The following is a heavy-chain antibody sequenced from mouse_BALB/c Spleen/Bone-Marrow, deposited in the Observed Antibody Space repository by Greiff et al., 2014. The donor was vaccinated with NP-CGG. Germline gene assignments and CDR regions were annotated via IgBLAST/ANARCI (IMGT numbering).Heavy chain of an antibody. CDR1: GFNIKDSY. D-gene: IGHD2-1*01. Sequence: EVQLQQSGAELVKPGASVKLSCTASGFNIKDSYLHWVKQRPEQGLDWIERIDPAKGNTNYDPKFQGKATITADTSSNTAYLQLSSLTSEDTAVYFCARNYPFAYWGQGTLVTVSA. CDR2: IDPAKGNT. V-gene: IGHV14-3*02. CDR3: ARNYPFAY. J-gene: IGHJ3*01.